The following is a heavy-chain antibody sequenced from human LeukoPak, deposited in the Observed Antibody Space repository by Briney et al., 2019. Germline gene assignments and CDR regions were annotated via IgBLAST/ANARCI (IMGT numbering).Heavy chain of an antibody. CDR3: ARANCSSTSCCSGSLIDS. J-gene: IGHJ4*02. CDR2: INHSGST. D-gene: IGHD2-2*01. CDR1: GGSFSGYY. V-gene: IGHV4-34*01. Sequence: PSETLSLTCAVYGGSFSGYYRTWIRQPPGKGLEWIGEINHSGSTNHNPSLKSRVTISVDTSKNQFSLKLSSVTAADAAVYYCARANCSSTSCCSGSLIDSWGQGTLVAVSS.